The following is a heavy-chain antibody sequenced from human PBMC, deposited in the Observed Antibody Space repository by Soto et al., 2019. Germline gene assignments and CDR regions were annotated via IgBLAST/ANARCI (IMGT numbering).Heavy chain of an antibody. J-gene: IGHJ4*02. D-gene: IGHD2-8*01. Sequence: GGSLRLSCAASGFTFRNNVLSWVRQSPGKGLDWVSGITGSGRDTYYADSVKGRFTISRDNSKNMVFLQMNSLRAEDTALYYCAKNGLDNSPSAIDSWGPGTLVTVSS. CDR1: GFTFRNNV. CDR2: ITGSGRDT. V-gene: IGHV3-23*01. CDR3: AKNGLDNSPSAIDS.